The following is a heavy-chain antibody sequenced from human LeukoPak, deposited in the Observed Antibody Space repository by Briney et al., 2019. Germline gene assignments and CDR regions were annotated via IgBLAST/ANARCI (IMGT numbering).Heavy chain of an antibody. J-gene: IGHJ4*02. Sequence: PGGSLRLSCAASGFTFDDYAMHWVRQAPGKGLEWVSGISWNSGSIGYADSVKGRFTISRDNAKNSLYLQMNSLRAEDTALYYCAKGRLYYDSSDESSPFDYWGQGTLVTVSS. V-gene: IGHV3-9*01. CDR3: AKGRLYYDSSDESSPFDY. D-gene: IGHD3-22*01. CDR1: GFTFDDYA. CDR2: ISWNSGSI.